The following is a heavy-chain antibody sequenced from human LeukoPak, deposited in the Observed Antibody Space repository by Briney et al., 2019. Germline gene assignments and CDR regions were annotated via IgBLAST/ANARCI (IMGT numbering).Heavy chain of an antibody. CDR2: IHYSGST. D-gene: IGHD5/OR15-5a*01. CDR3: ASSDTVSTYNWFDP. CDR1: GGSISSNTYY. V-gene: IGHV4-39*01. J-gene: IGHJ5*02. Sequence: SETLSLTCTVSGGSISSNTYYWGWIRRPPGKGLEWIGNIHYSGSTYYNPSLKSRVTISVDTSKNQFSLNLSSLTAADTAVYYCASSDTVSTYNWFDPWGQGTLVTVSS.